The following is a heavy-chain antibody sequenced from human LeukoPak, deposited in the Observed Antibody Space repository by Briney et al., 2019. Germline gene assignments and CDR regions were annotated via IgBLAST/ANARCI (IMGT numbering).Heavy chain of an antibody. V-gene: IGHV1-69*05. J-gene: IGHJ4*02. D-gene: IGHD2-8*01. CDR2: IIPIFGTA. CDR3: TSLGEPDIVLMVYPEDY. CDR1: GGTFSSYA. Sequence: SVKVSCKASGGTFSSYAISWVRQAPGQGLEWMGGIIPIFGTANYAQKFQGRVTITTDESTSTAYMELSSLRAEDTAVYYCTSLGEPDIVLMVYPEDYWGQGTLVTVSS.